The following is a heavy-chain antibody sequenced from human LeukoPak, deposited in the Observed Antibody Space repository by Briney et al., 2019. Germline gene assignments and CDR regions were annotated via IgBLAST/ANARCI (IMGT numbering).Heavy chain of an antibody. V-gene: IGHV4-38-2*02. CDR1: GYSISSGYY. CDR2: IYHSGST. CDR3: ARDNWGADGFDP. J-gene: IGHJ5*02. Sequence: SETLSLTCTVSGYSISSGYYWGWIRQPPGKGLEWIGSIYHSGSTYYNPSLKSRVTISVDTSKNQFSLKLSSVTAADMAVYYCARDNWGADGFDPWGQGTLVTVSS. D-gene: IGHD7-27*01.